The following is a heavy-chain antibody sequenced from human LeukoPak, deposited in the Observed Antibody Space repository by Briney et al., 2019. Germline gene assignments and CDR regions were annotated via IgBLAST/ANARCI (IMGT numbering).Heavy chain of an antibody. V-gene: IGHV4-59*01. CDR3: ARAAGGYSGYADRYYYYYMDV. CDR2: IYYSGST. CDR1: GGSISSYY. J-gene: IGHJ6*03. Sequence: SETLSLTCTVSGGSISSYYWSWIRQPAGKGLEWIGYIYYSGSTNYNPSLKSRVTISVDTSKNQFSLKLRSVTAADTAVYYCARAAGGYSGYADRYYYYYMDVWGKGTTVTVSS. D-gene: IGHD5-12*01.